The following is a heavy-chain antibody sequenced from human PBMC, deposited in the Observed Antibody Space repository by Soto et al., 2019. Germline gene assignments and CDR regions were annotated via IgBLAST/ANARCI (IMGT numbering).Heavy chain of an antibody. D-gene: IGHD3-22*01. V-gene: IGHV3-15*07. CDR1: GFTFSNAW. Sequence: EVQLVESGGGLVKPGGSLRLSCAASGFTFSNAWMNWVRQAPGKGLEWVGRIKSKTDGGTTDYAAPVKGRFTISRDDSKNTLYLQMNSLKTEDTAVYYCTTDPAQVTRIVVVGLPFDYWGQGTLVTVSS. CDR2: IKSKTDGGTT. J-gene: IGHJ4*02. CDR3: TTDPAQVTRIVVVGLPFDY.